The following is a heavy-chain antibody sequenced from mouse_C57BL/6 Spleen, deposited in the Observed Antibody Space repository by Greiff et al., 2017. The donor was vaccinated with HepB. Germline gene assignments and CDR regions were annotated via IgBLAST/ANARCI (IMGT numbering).Heavy chain of an antibody. V-gene: IGHV3-6*01. CDR2: ISYDGSN. J-gene: IGHJ1*03. Sequence: DVKLQESGPGLVKPSQSLSLTCSVTGYSITRGYYWNWIRQFPGNKLEWLGYISYDGSNNYNPSLKNRISITRDTSKNQFFLKLNSVTTEDTATYYCARANWDGYFDVWGTGTTVTVSS. D-gene: IGHD4-1*02. CDR3: ARANWDGYFDV. CDR1: GYSITRGYY.